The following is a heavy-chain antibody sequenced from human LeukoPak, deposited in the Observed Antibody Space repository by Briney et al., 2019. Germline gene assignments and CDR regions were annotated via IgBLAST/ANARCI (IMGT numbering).Heavy chain of an antibody. D-gene: IGHD4-17*01. CDR3: AREGRYGDYSVF. CDR2: INSDGSTT. Sequence: PGGSLRLSCAASKFTFSGNWMHWVRQAPGKGLVWVSRINSDGSTTNYADSVKGRFTISRDNAKNTLYLQMNSLRAEDTAVYYCAREGRYGDYSVFWGQGTLVTVSS. V-gene: IGHV3-74*01. J-gene: IGHJ4*02. CDR1: KFTFSGNW.